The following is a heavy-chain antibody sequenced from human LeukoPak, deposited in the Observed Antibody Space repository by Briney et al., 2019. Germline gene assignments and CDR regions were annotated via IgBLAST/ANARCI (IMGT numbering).Heavy chain of an antibody. CDR1: GFTFSSYA. CDR2: ISGSGGST. V-gene: IGHV3-23*01. CDR3: AYSSSSGHSAPFDY. Sequence: PGGSLRLSCAASGFTFSSYAMSWVRQAPGKGLEWVSAISGSGGSTYYADSVKGRFTISRDNSKNTLYLQMNSLRAEDTAVYYCAYSSSSGHSAPFDYWGQGTLVTVSS. D-gene: IGHD6-6*01. J-gene: IGHJ4*02.